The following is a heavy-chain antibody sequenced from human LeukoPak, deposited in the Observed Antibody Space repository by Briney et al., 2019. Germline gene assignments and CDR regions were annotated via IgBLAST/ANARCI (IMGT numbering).Heavy chain of an antibody. Sequence: GASVKVSCKASGYTFTNYGIFWVRQAPGQGLEWMGWISAYTDKTNYAQKLQGRVTMTTDTSTTTAYMELRSLRSDDTAIYYCARGDGYCSGGSCMIFDYWGQGTLVTVSS. J-gene: IGHJ4*02. D-gene: IGHD2-15*01. CDR3: ARGDGYCSGGSCMIFDY. CDR2: ISAYTDKT. V-gene: IGHV1-18*01. CDR1: GYTFTNYG.